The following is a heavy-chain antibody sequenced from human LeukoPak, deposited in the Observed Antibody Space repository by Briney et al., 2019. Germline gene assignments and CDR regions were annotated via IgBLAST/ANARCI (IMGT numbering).Heavy chain of an antibody. CDR1: GFSFSSYW. CDR2: INSDGSSA. J-gene: IGHJ4*02. Sequence: GGSLRLSCAASGFSFSSYWMHWVRQAPGKGLVWVSHINSDGSSATYADSVKGRLTISRDNAKNTVYLQMNSLRDEDTAVYYCARGGVGCFDYWGQGALVTVSS. V-gene: IGHV3-74*01. D-gene: IGHD6-19*01. CDR3: ARGGVGCFDY.